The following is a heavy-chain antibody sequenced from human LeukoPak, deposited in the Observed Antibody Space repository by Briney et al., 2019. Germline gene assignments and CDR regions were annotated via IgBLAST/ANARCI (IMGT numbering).Heavy chain of an antibody. CDR1: GFTFSSYG. CDR3: AKFGLIAVAGIDY. Sequence: GGSLRLSCAASGFTFSSYGMHWVRQAPGKGLEWVAVISYDGSNKYYADSVKGRFTISRDNSKNTLYLQMNSLRAEDTAVYYCAKFGLIAVAGIDYRGQGTLVTVSS. V-gene: IGHV3-30*18. D-gene: IGHD6-19*01. CDR2: ISYDGSNK. J-gene: IGHJ4*02.